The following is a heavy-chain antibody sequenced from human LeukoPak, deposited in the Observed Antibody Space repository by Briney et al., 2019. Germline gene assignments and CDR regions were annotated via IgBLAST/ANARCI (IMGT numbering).Heavy chain of an antibody. CDR3: ARLQKGNYFYALDV. CDR2: IYSGGST. Sequence: GGSLRLSCAASGFTVSSNYMSWVRQAPGKGLEWVSVIYSGGSTYYADSVKGRFTISRDNSKNTLYLQMNSLRAEDTAVYYCARLQKGNYFYALDVWGHGTTVTVSS. D-gene: IGHD6-13*01. CDR1: GFTVSSNY. J-gene: IGHJ6*02. V-gene: IGHV3-53*01.